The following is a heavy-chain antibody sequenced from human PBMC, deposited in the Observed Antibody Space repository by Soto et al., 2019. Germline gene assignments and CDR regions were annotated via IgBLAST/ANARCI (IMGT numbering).Heavy chain of an antibody. CDR1: GLTFSNYA. J-gene: IGHJ4*02. V-gene: IGHV3-23*01. Sequence: GGSLRLSCAASGLTFSNYAMTWVRQGPGKGLEWVSGISGSGGRSYYADSVKGRFTISRDNSKSTLYLQMNSLRAEDTAVYYCAKAYFVWSSEQPYYFDYWGQGTLVTVSS. CDR2: ISGSGGRS. D-gene: IGHD3-16*01. CDR3: AKAYFVWSSEQPYYFDY.